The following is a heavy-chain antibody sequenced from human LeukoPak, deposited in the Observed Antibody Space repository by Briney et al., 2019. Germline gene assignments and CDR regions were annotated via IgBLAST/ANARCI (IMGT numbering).Heavy chain of an antibody. V-gene: IGHV4-34*01. D-gene: IGHD6-19*01. Sequence: SETLSLTCAVYGGSFSGFYWSWIRQPPGKGLEWIGEINHSGSTNYNPSLKSRVTISVDTSKNQFSLKLSSVTAADTAVYYCARTYSSGWSDYWGQGTLVTVSS. CDR1: GGSFSGFY. CDR2: INHSGST. CDR3: ARTYSSGWSDY. J-gene: IGHJ4*02.